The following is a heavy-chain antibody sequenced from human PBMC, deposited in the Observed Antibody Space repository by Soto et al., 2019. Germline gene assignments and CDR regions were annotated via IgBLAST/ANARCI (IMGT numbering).Heavy chain of an antibody. D-gene: IGHD3-22*01. CDR2: ISGSGSTI. J-gene: IGHJ4*02. CDR1: GFTFSSYA. Sequence: GSLRLSCAASGFTFSSYAVSWVRQAPGKGPEWISSISGSGSTIYYADSVKGRFTISRDNSKNTLYLQMSSLRAEDTAVYYCAKVFYYYDSSGYYYFDYWGQGTLVTVSS. V-gene: IGHV3-23*01. CDR3: AKVFYYYDSSGYYYFDY.